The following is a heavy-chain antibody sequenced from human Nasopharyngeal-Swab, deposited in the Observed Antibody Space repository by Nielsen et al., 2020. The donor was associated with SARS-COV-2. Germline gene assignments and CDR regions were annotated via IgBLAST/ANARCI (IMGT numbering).Heavy chain of an antibody. CDR2: ISAYNGNT. V-gene: IGHV1-18*01. J-gene: IGHJ4*02. CDR1: GYSFTSYG. CDR3: ARVAAAVIGDLDY. D-gene: IGHD6-13*01. Sequence: GESLKISCKGSGYSFTSYGISWVRQAPGQGLEWMGWISAYNGNTNYAQKLQGRVTMTTDTSTSTAYMELRSLRSDDTAVYYCARVAAAVIGDLDYWGQGTLVTVSS.